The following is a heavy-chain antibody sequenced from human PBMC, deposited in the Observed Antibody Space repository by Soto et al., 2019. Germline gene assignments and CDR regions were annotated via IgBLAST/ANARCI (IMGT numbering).Heavy chain of an antibody. CDR2: VYSGGST. D-gene: IGHD2-2*01. J-gene: IGHJ5*02. Sequence: PGGSLRLSCAASGFTVSGNYMSWVRQAPGKGLEWVSVVYSGGSTYYADSVKGRFTISRDNSKNTLYLQMNSLRAEDTAVYYCAKEKISTSCCNWFDPWGQGTLVTVSS. CDR3: AKEKISTSCCNWFDP. V-gene: IGHV3-53*01. CDR1: GFTVSGNY.